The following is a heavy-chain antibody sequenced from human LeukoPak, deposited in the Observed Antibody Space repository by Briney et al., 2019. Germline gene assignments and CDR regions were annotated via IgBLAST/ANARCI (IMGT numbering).Heavy chain of an antibody. CDR2: ISYEGTDK. V-gene: IGHV3-30*02. D-gene: IGHD3-10*01. Sequence: GGSLRLSCAASGFTLSKYGMHWVRQAPAKGLEWVAFISYEGTDKSYGDSVKGRFTISRDNSENTLYLQINSLRGQDLAMYYCAKDHYSDNGETFDYWSQGTLVTVSS. CDR1: GFTLSKYG. J-gene: IGHJ4*02. CDR3: AKDHYSDNGETFDY.